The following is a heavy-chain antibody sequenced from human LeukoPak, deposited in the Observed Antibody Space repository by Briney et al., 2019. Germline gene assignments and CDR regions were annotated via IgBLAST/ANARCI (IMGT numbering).Heavy chain of an antibody. V-gene: IGHV4-34*01. J-gene: IGHJ4*02. Sequence: SETLSLTCAVYGGSFSGYYWSWVRQPPGKGLEWVGEINHSGSTNYNPSLKRRVTISVDTSKNQFSLKLSSVTAADTAVYYCARGGDIVVVVAATGFDYWGQGTLVTVSS. CDR2: INHSGST. CDR3: ARGGDIVVVVAATGFDY. D-gene: IGHD2-15*01. CDR1: GGSFSGYY.